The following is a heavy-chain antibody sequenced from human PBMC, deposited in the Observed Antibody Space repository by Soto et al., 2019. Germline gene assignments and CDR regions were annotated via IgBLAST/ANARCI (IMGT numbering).Heavy chain of an antibody. CDR1: GFTFSSYA. CDR2: ISYDGSNK. CDR3: ARDLTAQWPPGRTHFDY. V-gene: IGHV3-30-3*01. D-gene: IGHD6-19*01. J-gene: IGHJ4*02. Sequence: PGGSLRLSCAASGFTFSSYAMHWVCQAPGKGLEWVAVISYDGSNKYYADSVKGRFTISRDNSKNTLYLQMNSLRAEDTAVYYCARDLTAQWPPGRTHFDYWGQGTLVTVSS.